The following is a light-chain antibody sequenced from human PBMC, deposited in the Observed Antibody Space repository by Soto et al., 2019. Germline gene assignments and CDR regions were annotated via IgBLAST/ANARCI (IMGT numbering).Light chain of an antibody. Sequence: EIVLTQSPATLSLSPGERAALSCRAXXSVSSYLAWYQQKPGQAPRLLIYDASKRAPGIPARFTGSGSGTDFTLTISSLEPEDFAVYFCQQRSNWPSTFGGGTKVEI. CDR2: DAS. J-gene: IGKJ4*01. V-gene: IGKV3-11*01. CDR3: QQRSNWPST. CDR1: XSVSSY.